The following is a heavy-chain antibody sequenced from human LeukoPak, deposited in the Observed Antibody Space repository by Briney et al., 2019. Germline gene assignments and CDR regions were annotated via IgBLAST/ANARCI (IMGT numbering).Heavy chain of an antibody. CDR2: IYYCEST. D-gene: IGHD3-16*01. CDR1: GGSIRTSNYY. V-gene: IGHV4-39*07. Sequence: SDTLSLPCTVSGGSIRTSNYYGGWIRQPPGKGLEWIGNIYYCESTCYSPSLRSRVSISLDTSKNQFSLKRNSVTAADTAVYYCAKSNAYGLVDIWGQGTMVTVSS. CDR3: AKSNAYGLVDI. J-gene: IGHJ3*02.